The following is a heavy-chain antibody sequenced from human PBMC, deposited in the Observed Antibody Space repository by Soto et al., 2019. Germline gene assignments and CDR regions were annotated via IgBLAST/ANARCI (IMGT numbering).Heavy chain of an antibody. CDR2: TYYRSKWYN. J-gene: IGHJ4*02. V-gene: IGHV6-1*01. Sequence: QVQLQQSGPGLVKPSQTLSLTCAISGDSVSSNSAAWNWIRQSPSRGLEWLGRTYYRSKWYNDYAGSVKSRITINPDTSKNQFSLQLNSVTPEXXXXXXXXXXXXXXXXXXXXXXGQGTLVTVSS. CDR1: GDSVSSNSAA. CDR3: XXXXXXXXXXXXXX.